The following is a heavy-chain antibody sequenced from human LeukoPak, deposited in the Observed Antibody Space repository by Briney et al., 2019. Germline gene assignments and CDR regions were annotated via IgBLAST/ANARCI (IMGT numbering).Heavy chain of an antibody. CDR2: ISYDGSNK. Sequence: GRSLRLSCAASGFTFSSYGMHWVRQAPGKGLEWVAVISYDGSNKYYADSVKGRFTISRDNSKNTLYLQMNSLRAEDTAVYYCAKGNDYDSWSGVDYWGQGTLVTVSS. CDR3: AKGNDYDSWSGVDY. J-gene: IGHJ4*02. D-gene: IGHD3-3*01. V-gene: IGHV3-30*18. CDR1: GFTFSSYG.